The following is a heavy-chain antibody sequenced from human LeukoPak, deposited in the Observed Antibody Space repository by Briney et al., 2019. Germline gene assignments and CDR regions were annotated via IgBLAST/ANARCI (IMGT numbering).Heavy chain of an antibody. CDR2: INTDTGSS. CDR3: AREILRLDI. CDR1: GYTFTSYG. V-gene: IGHV7-4-1*02. Sequence: ASVNVSCKASGYTFTSYGISWVRQAPGQGLEWMGWINTDTGSSTYAQGFTGRFVFSVDTSVSTAYLQISSLKTEDTAVYYCAREILRLDIWGQGTMVTVSS. J-gene: IGHJ3*02.